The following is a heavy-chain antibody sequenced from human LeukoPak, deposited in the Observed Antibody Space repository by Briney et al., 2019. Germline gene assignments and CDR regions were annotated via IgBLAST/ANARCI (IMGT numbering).Heavy chain of an antibody. V-gene: IGHV7-4-1*01. CDR2: VNTNTGNP. CDR3: VTNFDSSGYFGY. D-gene: IGHD3-22*01. J-gene: IGHJ4*02. Sequence: ASVKVSCKASGYTFTRNTVNWVRQAPGQGLEWMGWVNTNTGNPTYAQGFTGRFVFSSDTSVSTAYLQIGSLKAEDTAVYYCVTNFDSSGYFGYWGQGTLVTVSS. CDR1: GYTFTRNT.